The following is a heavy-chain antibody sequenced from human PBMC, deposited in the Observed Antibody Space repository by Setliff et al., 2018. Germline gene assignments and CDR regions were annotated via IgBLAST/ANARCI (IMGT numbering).Heavy chain of an antibody. CDR3: ARERVGRYYYYHMDV. CDR1: GFTFSNYW. J-gene: IGHJ6*03. CDR2: IKQDGSDK. Sequence: GGSLRLSCAASGFTFSNYWMSWVRQTPGKGLEWVAHIKQDGSDKYYVDSVKGRFIISRDNAKNSLYLQMNSLRDEDTAVYYCARERVGRYYYYHMDVWGKGTTVTVSS. V-gene: IGHV3-7*03. D-gene: IGHD1-26*01.